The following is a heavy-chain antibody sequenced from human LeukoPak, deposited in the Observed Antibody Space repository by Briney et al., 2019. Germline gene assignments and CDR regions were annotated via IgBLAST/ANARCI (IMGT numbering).Heavy chain of an antibody. CDR2: INAGNGNT. Sequence: ASVKVFCKASGYTFTSYDINWVRQATGQRLEWMGWINAGNGNTKYSQKFQGRVTITRDTSASTAYMELSSLRSEDTAVYYCAKGVAGAHPLDYWGQGTLVTVSS. V-gene: IGHV1-3*01. CDR3: AKGVAGAHPLDY. D-gene: IGHD6-19*01. CDR1: GYTFTSYD. J-gene: IGHJ4*02.